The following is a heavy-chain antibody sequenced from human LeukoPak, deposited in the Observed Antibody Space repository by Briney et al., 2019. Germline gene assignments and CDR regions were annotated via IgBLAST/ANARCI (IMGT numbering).Heavy chain of an antibody. CDR3: ARRNSIDDLDY. CDR2: IYYSGST. Sequence: PSETLSLTCTVSGGSISSGDYYWSWIRQPPGKGLEWIGYIYYSGSTYYNPSLKSRVTISVDTSKNQFSLKLSSVTAADTAVYYCARRNSIDDLDYWGQGTLVTVSS. J-gene: IGHJ4*02. D-gene: IGHD1-14*01. V-gene: IGHV4-30-4*01. CDR1: GGSISSGDYY.